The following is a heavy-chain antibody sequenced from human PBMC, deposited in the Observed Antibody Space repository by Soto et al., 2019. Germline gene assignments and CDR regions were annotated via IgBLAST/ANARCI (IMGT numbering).Heavy chain of an antibody. V-gene: IGHV1-3*01. Sequence: VKVSCKASGYTFTSYAMHWVRQAPGQRLEWMGWINAGNGNTKYSQKFQGRVTITRDTSASTAYMELSSLRSEDTAVYYCARAGYSYGPAYNWFDPWGQGTLVTVSS. D-gene: IGHD5-18*01. CDR1: GYTFTSYA. CDR3: ARAGYSYGPAYNWFDP. J-gene: IGHJ5*02. CDR2: INAGNGNT.